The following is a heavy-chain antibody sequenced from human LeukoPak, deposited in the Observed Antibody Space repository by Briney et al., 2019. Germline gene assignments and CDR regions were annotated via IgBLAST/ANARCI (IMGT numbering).Heavy chain of an antibody. Sequence: GASVQVSCKASGYSFTDYYIHWVRQAPGQGLVWMGWINPNSGGTNSAQKFQGRVSMTRDTSINTAYMEMRRLRSDDTAVYYCARDGLRNNWFDPWGQGTLVTVSS. CDR1: GYSFTDYY. J-gene: IGHJ5*02. CDR3: ARDGLRNNWFDP. D-gene: IGHD1-14*01. V-gene: IGHV1-2*02. CDR2: INPNSGGT.